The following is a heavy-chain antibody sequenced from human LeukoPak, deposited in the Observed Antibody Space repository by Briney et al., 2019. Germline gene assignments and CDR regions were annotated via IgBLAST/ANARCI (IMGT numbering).Heavy chain of an antibody. D-gene: IGHD1-14*01. CDR2: IIPIFGTA. CDR3: ARDSPLTEQFAFDY. J-gene: IGHJ4*02. CDR1: GGTFSSYA. Sequence: ASVTVSCTASGGTFSSYAISWVRQAPGQGLEWMGGIIPIFGTANYAQKFQGRVTITTDESTSTAYMELSSLRSEDTAVYYCARDSPLTEQFAFDYWGQGTLVTVSS. V-gene: IGHV1-69*05.